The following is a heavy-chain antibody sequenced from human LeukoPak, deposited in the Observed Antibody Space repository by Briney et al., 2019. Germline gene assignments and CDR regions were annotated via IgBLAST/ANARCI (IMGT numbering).Heavy chain of an antibody. CDR3: ARWGYSGYYFDY. J-gene: IGHJ4*02. CDR1: GFTFSDYY. D-gene: IGHD5-12*01. Sequence: PGGSLRLSCSASGFTFSDYYMSWIRQAPGKGLDWVSYISSSGSTIYYADSVKGRFTITSAHAKNPLYLQINSLRAEDTAVYYCARWGYSGYYFDYWGQGTLVTVSS. V-gene: IGHV3-11*01. CDR2: ISSSGSTI.